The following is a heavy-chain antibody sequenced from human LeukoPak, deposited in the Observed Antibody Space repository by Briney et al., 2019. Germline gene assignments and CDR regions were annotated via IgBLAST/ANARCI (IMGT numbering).Heavy chain of an antibody. D-gene: IGHD3-22*01. J-gene: IGHJ4*02. CDR1: GYTFTSYY. CDR2: INPSGGST. CDR3: ARAAGWLLPPDY. V-gene: IGHV1-46*01. Sequence: GASVKVSCKASGYTFTSYYMHWVRQAPGQGPEWMGIINPSGGSTSYAQKFQGRVTMTRDTSTSTVYMELSSLRSEDTAVYYCARAAGWLLPPDYWGQGTLVTVSS.